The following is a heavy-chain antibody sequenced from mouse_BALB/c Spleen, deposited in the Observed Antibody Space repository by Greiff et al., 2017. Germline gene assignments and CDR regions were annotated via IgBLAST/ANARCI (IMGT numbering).Heavy chain of an antibody. J-gene: IGHJ3*01. D-gene: IGHD2-14*01. Sequence: VKLVESGPGLVQPSQSLSITCTVSGFSLTSYGVHWVRQSPGKGLEWLGVIWSGGSTDYNAAFISRLSISKDNSKSQVFFKMNSLQANDTAIYCCAWSYRYDGAWFAYWGQGTLVTVSA. V-gene: IGHV2-2*02. CDR2: IWSGGST. CDR1: GFSLTSYG. CDR3: AWSYRYDGAWFAY.